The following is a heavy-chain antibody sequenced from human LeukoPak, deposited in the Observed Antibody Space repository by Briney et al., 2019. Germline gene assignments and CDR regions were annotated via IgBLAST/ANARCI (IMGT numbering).Heavy chain of an antibody. CDR1: GGTFSSYA. CDR2: IIPIFGTA. CDR3: ARSQYYDSRLGCDY. V-gene: IGHV1-69*05. Sequence: ASVKVSCKASGGTFSSYAISWVRQAPGQGLEWMGGIIPIFGTANYAQKFQGRATITTDESTSTAYMELSSLRSEDTAVYYCARSQYYDSRLGCDYWGQGTLVTVSS. J-gene: IGHJ4*02. D-gene: IGHD3-22*01.